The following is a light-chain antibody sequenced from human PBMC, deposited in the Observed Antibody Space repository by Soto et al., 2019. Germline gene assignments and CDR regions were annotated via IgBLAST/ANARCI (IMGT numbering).Light chain of an antibody. CDR2: DAS. CDR3: QQRSNWPST. CDR1: QSVSSY. Sequence: EIVLTQSPDILSLSPGERATLSCRASQSVSSYLAWYQQKPGQAPRLLIYDASNRATGIPARFSGSGSGTDFTLTISSLEPEDFAVYYCQQRSNWPSTFGQGTKLEIK. J-gene: IGKJ2*01. V-gene: IGKV3-11*01.